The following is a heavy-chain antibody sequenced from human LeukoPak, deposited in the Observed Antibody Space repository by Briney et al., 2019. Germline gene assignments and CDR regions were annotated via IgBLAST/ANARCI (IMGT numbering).Heavy chain of an antibody. CDR2: VRTIGGFT. CDR3: ARWRPIVDFDI. V-gene: IGHV3-64*02. CDR1: AFTLSSFA. Sequence: QPGGSLTLSCAAYAFTLSSFAMQWDRPAPGKGLEFVSVVRTIGGFTYYADSGKGTFTISRDNSKYTLYLQMGSLRGEDMAVYYCARWRPIVDFDIWGRGTL. J-gene: IGHJ2*01. D-gene: IGHD1-26*01.